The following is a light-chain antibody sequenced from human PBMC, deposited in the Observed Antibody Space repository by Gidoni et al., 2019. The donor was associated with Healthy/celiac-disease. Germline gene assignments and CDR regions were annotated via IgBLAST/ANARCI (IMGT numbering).Light chain of an antibody. CDR1: QSVSSN. V-gene: IGKV3-15*01. Sequence: EIVMTQSPATLSVSPGERATLSCRASQSVSSNLAWYQQKPGQAPRHLIYGASTRATGIPARFSGSGSGTEFTLTISSLQSEDFAVYYCQQYNNLRRLFGQXTKLEIK. CDR2: GAS. CDR3: QQYNNLRRL. J-gene: IGKJ2*01.